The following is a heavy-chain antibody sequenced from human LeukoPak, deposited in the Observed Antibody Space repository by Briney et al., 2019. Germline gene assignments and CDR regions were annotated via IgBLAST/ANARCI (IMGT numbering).Heavy chain of an antibody. D-gene: IGHD3-10*01. V-gene: IGHV4-59*01. CDR2: IYYSGST. J-gene: IGHJ6*04. CDR1: GGSISSYY. CDR3: ARSDSGSYYSPPYYYYGMDV. Sequence: PSETLSLTCTVSGGSISSYYWSWIRQPPGKGLEWIGYIYYSGSTNYNPSLKNRVTISVDTSKNQFSLKLSSVTAADTAVYYCARSDSGSYYSPPYYYYGMDVWGKGTTVTVSS.